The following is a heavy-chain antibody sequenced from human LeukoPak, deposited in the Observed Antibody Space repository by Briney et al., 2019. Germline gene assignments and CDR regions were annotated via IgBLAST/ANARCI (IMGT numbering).Heavy chain of an antibody. Sequence: GGSLRLSCAASGFTFDDYAIHWVRQAPGKGLEWVAVISYDGSNKYYADSVKGRFTISRDNSKNTLYLQMNSLRAEDTAVYYCAREGGSYSLDYWGQGTLVTVSS. D-gene: IGHD1-26*01. V-gene: IGHV3-30*04. CDR2: ISYDGSNK. CDR1: GFTFDDYA. J-gene: IGHJ4*02. CDR3: AREGGSYSLDY.